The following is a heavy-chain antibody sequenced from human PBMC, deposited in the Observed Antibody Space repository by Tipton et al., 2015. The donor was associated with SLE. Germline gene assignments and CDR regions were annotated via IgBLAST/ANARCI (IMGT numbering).Heavy chain of an antibody. D-gene: IGHD6-13*01. CDR1: GGSINSYY. V-gene: IGHV4-4*07. Sequence: TLSLTCTVSGGSINSYYWTGVRQPAGKGLEWIGHFPSSGILHYNPSLNSRVTMSLDTSKSQFSLTVNSVTAADTAVYYCARENVAADGALDVWGQGTMVTVSS. CDR3: ARENVAADGALDV. J-gene: IGHJ3*01. CDR2: FPSSGIL.